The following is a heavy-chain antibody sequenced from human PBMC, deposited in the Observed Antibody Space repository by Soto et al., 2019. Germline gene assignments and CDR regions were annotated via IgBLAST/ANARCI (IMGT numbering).Heavy chain of an antibody. CDR3: AHIMFCSGYFGY. Sequence: QITLKVSGPTLVKPTHTLTLNFTFYGFARSTSGLGVGWIRQPPGKALEWLALIYCDDDKRYSPSLKTRLTITKDTSKNEVVRQRTNMDPVDTATYSCAHIMFCSGYFGYWGQGTLVTVSS. D-gene: IGHD3-10*02. J-gene: IGHJ4*02. V-gene: IGHV2-5*02. CDR1: GFARSTSGLG. CDR2: IYCDDDK.